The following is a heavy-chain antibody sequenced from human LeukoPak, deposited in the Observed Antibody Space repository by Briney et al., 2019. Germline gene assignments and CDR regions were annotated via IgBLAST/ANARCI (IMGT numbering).Heavy chain of an antibody. J-gene: IGHJ5*02. CDR1: GGSISTYY. V-gene: IGHV4-59*08. CDR3: ARQVQWLVHNWFDP. Sequence: KPSETLSLTCTVSGGSISTYYWSWIRQPPGKGLEWIGYIYYSGSTNYNPSLKSRVTISVDTSKNQFSLKLSSVTAADTAVYYWARQVQWLVHNWFDPWGQGTLVTVSS. CDR2: IYYSGST. D-gene: IGHD6-19*01.